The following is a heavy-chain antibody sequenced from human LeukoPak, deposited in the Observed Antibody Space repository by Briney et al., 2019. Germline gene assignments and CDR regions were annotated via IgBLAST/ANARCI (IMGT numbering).Heavy chain of an antibody. Sequence: SVKVSCKASGGPFYKYAINWVRQAPGQGLEWMGGTMPVIGTPIYAQKFQSRVTITTGESTDTAFMELNNLRSEDTAIYYCATYGGSTAEFFQHWGQGTLVTVSS. CDR3: ATYGGSTAEFFQH. J-gene: IGHJ1*01. CDR2: TMPVIGTP. D-gene: IGHD4-23*01. V-gene: IGHV1-69*05. CDR1: GGPFYKYA.